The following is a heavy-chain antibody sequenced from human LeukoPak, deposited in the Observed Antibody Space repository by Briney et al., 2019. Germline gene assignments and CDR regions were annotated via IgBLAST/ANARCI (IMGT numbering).Heavy chain of an antibody. CDR2: ILFDGSNQ. CDR3: AKARVGAIRDIDY. D-gene: IGHD1-26*01. V-gene: IGHV3-30*02. CDR1: GFTFSSYG. J-gene: IGHJ4*02. Sequence: GGSLRLSCAASGFTFSSYGIHWVRQAPGKGLERVAFILFDGSNQYYGDSVKGRFTISRDNSKNTLYLQMNSPRAEDTAVYFCAKARVGAIRDIDYWGQGTLVTVSS.